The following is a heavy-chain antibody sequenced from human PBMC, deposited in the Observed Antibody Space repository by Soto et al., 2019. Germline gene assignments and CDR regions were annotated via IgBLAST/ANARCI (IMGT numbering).Heavy chain of an antibody. CDR2: IYYSGRT. CDR1: GGSISSGDYY. D-gene: IGHD3-22*01. CDR3: ARAPPGGYYYIDY. V-gene: IGHV4-30-4*01. J-gene: IGHJ4*02. Sequence: KQSQTLSLTCTISGGSISSGDYYWSWIRQPPGKGLEWIGYIYYSGRTYYNQSLKSRVTISVDTSKNQFYLKLSSVTAADSAVYYCARAPPGGYYYIDYWGQGTLVTVSS.